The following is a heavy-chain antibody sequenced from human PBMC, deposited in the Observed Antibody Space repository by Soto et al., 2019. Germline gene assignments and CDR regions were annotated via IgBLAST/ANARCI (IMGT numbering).Heavy chain of an antibody. CDR3: AKDRTPFWWIDVFYAMDV. CDR1: GFTFSSYG. J-gene: IGHJ6*02. V-gene: IGHV3-30*18. Sequence: QVQLVESGGGVVQPGRSLRLSCAASGFTFSSYGMHWVRQAPGKGLEWVAVISYDGSNKYYADSVKGRFTISRDNSKNTLYLQMHSLRAEDTVVFYCAKDRTPFWWIDVFYAMDVWGQGTTVTVSS. D-gene: IGHD3-3*01. CDR2: ISYDGSNK.